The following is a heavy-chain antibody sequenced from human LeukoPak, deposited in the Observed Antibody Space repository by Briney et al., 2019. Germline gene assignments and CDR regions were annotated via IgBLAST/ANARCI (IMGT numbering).Heavy chain of an antibody. D-gene: IGHD3-22*01. Sequence: ASVKVSCKVSGYTFTDYYMHWVQQAPGKGLEWMGLVDPEDGETIYAEKFHGRVTITADTSTDTAYMELSSLRSEDTAVYYCATTVSGYYKTNWFDPWGQGTLVTVSS. CDR2: VDPEDGET. CDR3: ATTVSGYYKTNWFDP. J-gene: IGHJ5*02. CDR1: GYTFTDYY. V-gene: IGHV1-69-2*01.